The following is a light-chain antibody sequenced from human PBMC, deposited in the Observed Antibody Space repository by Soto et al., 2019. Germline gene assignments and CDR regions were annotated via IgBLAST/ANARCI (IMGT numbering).Light chain of an antibody. V-gene: IGLV2-11*01. CDR2: DVI. Sequence: QSVLTQPRSVSGSPGQSVTISCTGTSSDVGTYTYVSWYQQHPGKAPKFIIYDVIKRPSGVPDRFSGSKSGNTASLTISGLQAEDEADYYCCSYAGSYTHVFGTGTKVTVL. J-gene: IGLJ1*01. CDR1: SSDVGTYTY. CDR3: CSYAGSYTHV.